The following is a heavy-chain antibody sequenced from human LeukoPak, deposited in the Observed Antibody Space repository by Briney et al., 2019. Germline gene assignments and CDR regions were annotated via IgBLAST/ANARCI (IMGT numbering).Heavy chain of an antibody. D-gene: IGHD3-10*01. CDR2: ISGSGGST. Sequence: AGGSLRLSCAAPGFTFSSYAMSWVRQAPGKGLEWVSAISGSGGSTYYADSVKGRFTISRDNSKNTLYLQMNSLRAEDTAVYYCAKGDGSGTYGMDVWGQGTTVTVSS. CDR3: AKGDGSGTYGMDV. J-gene: IGHJ6*02. V-gene: IGHV3-23*01. CDR1: GFTFSSYA.